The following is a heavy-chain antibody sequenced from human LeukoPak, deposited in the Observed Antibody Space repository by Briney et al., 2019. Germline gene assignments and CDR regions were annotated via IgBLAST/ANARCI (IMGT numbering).Heavy chain of an antibody. Sequence: PGRSLRLSCAASGFTFSSYGMHWVRQAPGKGLEWVAVISYDGSNKYYADSVKGRFTISRDNSKNTLYLQMNSLRAEGTAVYYCARTGSSKASCFDYWGQGTLVTVSS. D-gene: IGHD1-1*01. V-gene: IGHV3-30*05. CDR1: GFTFSSYG. CDR2: ISYDGSNK. J-gene: IGHJ4*02. CDR3: ARTGSSKASCFDY.